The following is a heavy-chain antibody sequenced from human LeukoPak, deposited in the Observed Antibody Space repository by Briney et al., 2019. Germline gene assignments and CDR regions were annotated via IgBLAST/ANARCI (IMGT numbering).Heavy chain of an antibody. CDR3: AKVSTYGDDYHDAFDV. J-gene: IGHJ3*01. D-gene: IGHD4-17*01. CDR1: GFTFSSYA. V-gene: IGHV3-23*01. CDR2: ISGSGGTT. Sequence: GGSLRLSCAASGFTFSSYAMSWVRQAPGKGLEWVSAISGSGGTTYYADSVKGRFTISRDNSKNTLYLQMNSLRAEDTAVYYCAKVSTYGDDYHDAFDVWGQGTMVTVSS.